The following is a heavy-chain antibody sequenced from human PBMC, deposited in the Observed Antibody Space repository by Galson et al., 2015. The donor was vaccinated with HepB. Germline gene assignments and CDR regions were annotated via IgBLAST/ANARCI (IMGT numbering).Heavy chain of an antibody. Sequence: SLRLSCAASGFTFSSYSMNWVRQAPGKGLEWVSYISSSSSTIYYADSVKGRFTISRDNSKNTLYLQMNSLRAEDTAVYYCARGPGWSAYYFDYWGQGTLVTVSS. J-gene: IGHJ4*02. CDR2: ISSSSSTI. D-gene: IGHD2-15*01. CDR1: GFTFSSYS. CDR3: ARGPGWSAYYFDY. V-gene: IGHV3-48*01.